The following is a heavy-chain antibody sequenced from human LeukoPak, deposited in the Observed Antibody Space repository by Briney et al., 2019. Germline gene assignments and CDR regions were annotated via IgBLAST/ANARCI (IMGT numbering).Heavy chain of an antibody. D-gene: IGHD6-13*01. V-gene: IGHV1-18*01. CDR3: ARDPSPGIAAAGSPQYFQH. CDR1: GYTFISCG. J-gene: IGHJ1*01. CDR2: ISAYNGNT. Sequence: ASVKVSCKASGYTFISCGICWVRQAPGQGLEWMGWISAYNGNTNYAQKLQGRVTMTTDTSTSTAYMELRSLRSDDTAVYYCARDPSPGIAAAGSPQYFQHWGQGTLVTVSS.